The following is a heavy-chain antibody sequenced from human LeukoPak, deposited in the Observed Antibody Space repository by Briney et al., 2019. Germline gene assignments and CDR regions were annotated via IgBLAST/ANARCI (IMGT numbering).Heavy chain of an antibody. D-gene: IGHD1-26*01. V-gene: IGHV3-11*04. CDR2: ISSSGSTM. CDR1: GFIFSDYY. Sequence: TGGSLRLSCAASGFIFSDYYMSWIRQAPGKGLEWVSYISSSGSTMYYTDSVKGRFTISRDNAKDSLFLQMNSLRAEDTAVYYCARVGIVGATHQYFDYWGQGTLVTVSS. J-gene: IGHJ4*02. CDR3: ARVGIVGATHQYFDY.